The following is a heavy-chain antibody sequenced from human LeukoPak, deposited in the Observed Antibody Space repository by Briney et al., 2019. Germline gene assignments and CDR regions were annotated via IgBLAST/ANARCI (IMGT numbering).Heavy chain of an antibody. J-gene: IGHJ4*02. CDR3: AGDSGSSFDY. V-gene: IGHV4-59*01. CDR2: IYYSGST. CDR1: GGSISSYY. D-gene: IGHD6-19*01. Sequence: SETLSLTCTVSGGSISSYYWSWLRQPRGKGLVWSGYIYYSGSTNYNLSLKSRVTISVDTSKNQFSLKLSSVTAADTAVYYCAGDSGSSFDYWGQGTLVTVSS.